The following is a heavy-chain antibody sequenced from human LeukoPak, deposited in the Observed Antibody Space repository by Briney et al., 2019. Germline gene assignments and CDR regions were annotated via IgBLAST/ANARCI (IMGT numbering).Heavy chain of an antibody. Sequence: GASVKVSCKASGYTLTSYYMHWVRPAPGQGLAWMGIINPSGGSTTYAQRFQGRVTMTRDTSTSTVYMELSSLRSDDRAVYYCARGSDYDYWGQGTQVTVSS. CDR2: INPSGGST. CDR3: ARGSDYDY. V-gene: IGHV1-46*01. CDR1: GYTLTSYY. J-gene: IGHJ4*02.